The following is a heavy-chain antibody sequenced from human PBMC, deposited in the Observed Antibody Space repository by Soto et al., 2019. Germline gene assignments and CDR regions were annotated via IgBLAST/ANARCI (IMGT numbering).Heavy chain of an antibody. D-gene: IGHD6-13*01. CDR1: GGSISSSNW. V-gene: IGHV4-4*02. CDR2: IYHSGST. Sequence: TSETLSLTCAVSGGSISSSNWWSWVRQPPGKGLEWIGEIYHSGSTNYNPSLKSRVTISVDKSKNQFSLKLSSATAADTAVYYCARGSSIAAAANWFDPWGQGTLVTVSS. J-gene: IGHJ5*02. CDR3: ARGSSIAAAANWFDP.